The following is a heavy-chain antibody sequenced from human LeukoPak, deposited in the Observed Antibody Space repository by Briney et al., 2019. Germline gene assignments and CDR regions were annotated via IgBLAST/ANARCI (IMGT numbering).Heavy chain of an antibody. V-gene: IGHV3-30*03. Sequence: PGGSLRLSCAASGFTCSSYGMHWVRQAPGKGREWVAVISYDGSNKYYADSVKGRFTISRDNSKNTLYLQMNSLRAEDTAVYDCLRGATFIVGATTSPVAFDIWGQGTMVTVSS. CDR2: ISYDGSNK. CDR1: GFTCSSYG. D-gene: IGHD1-26*01. J-gene: IGHJ3*02. CDR3: LRGATFIVGATTSPVAFDI.